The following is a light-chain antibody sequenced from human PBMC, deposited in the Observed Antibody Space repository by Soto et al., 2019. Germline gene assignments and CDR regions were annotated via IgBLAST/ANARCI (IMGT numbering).Light chain of an antibody. J-gene: IGKJ2*01. V-gene: IGKV1-5*03. Sequence: DIQMTQSPSSLSASVGDRVTITCQASQDISNWLAWYQQKPGKAPNLLIYKASSLESGVPSRFSGSGSGTEFTITISSLQRDVFPTYKCQQYNGSFGQRTKVDSK. CDR1: QDISNW. CDR3: QQYNGS. CDR2: KAS.